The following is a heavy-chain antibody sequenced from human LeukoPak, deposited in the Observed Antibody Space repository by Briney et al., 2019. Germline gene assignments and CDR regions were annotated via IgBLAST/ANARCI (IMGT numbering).Heavy chain of an antibody. J-gene: IGHJ4*02. Sequence: PGGSLRLSCAASGFTFSSYDMNWVRQAPGKGLEWVADITYDGSNIYYADSVKGRFTISRDNSKNTLYLQMNSLRAEDTAVYYCAKDQNVGVTAIPNLDYWGQGTLVTVSS. CDR3: AKDQNVGVTAIPNLDY. V-gene: IGHV3-30*04. CDR2: ITYDGSNI. D-gene: IGHD2-21*02. CDR1: GFTFSSYD.